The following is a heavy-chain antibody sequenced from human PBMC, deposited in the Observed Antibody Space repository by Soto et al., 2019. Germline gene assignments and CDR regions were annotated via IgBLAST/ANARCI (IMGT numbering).Heavy chain of an antibody. J-gene: IGHJ4*02. Sequence: XETLSLTSTVAGSSIITDNYCWVWIRQSPRRGLELIGSISYSGRTYDNPSLQSRVTISIDASKNQFSLKLTSVTTADTAVYYCARRRASDYGGNHHPYYFDRWGQGALVTVSS. CDR2: ISYSGRT. D-gene: IGHD4-17*01. CDR1: GSSIITDNYC. V-gene: IGHV4-39*01. CDR3: ARRRASDYGGNHHPYYFDR.